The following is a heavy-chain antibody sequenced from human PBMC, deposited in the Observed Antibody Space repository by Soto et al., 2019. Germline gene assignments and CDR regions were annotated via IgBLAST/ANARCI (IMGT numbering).Heavy chain of an antibody. CDR2: IYYSGST. Sequence: QVQLQESGPGLVKPSQTLSLTCTVSGGSISSGGYYWSWIRQHPGKGLEWIGYIYYSGSTYYNPSLKSRVTISVDTSKNQFSLKLSSVTAADMAVYYCARVGYDSSGRPTHIDYWGQGTLVTVSS. V-gene: IGHV4-31*03. CDR3: ARVGYDSSGRPTHIDY. J-gene: IGHJ4*02. CDR1: GGSISSGGYY. D-gene: IGHD3-22*01.